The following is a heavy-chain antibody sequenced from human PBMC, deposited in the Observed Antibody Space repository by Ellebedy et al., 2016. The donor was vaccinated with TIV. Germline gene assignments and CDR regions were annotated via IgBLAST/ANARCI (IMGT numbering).Heavy chain of an antibody. CDR2: IYSGDST. Sequence: ETLSLTCTVSGYSISSGYHHWTWVRQAPGKGLEWVSVIYSGDSTYYAASVQGRFTISRDTSKNTLYLQMNSLRAEDTALYFCARDSRPNIGKFWGQGTLVTVSS. D-gene: IGHD2/OR15-2a*01. CDR1: GYSISSGYHH. CDR3: ARDSRPNIGKF. V-gene: IGHV3-66*01. J-gene: IGHJ4*02.